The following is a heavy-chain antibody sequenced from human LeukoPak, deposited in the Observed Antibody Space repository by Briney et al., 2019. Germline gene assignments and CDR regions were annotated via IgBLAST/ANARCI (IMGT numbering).Heavy chain of an antibody. CDR2: ITGDNKD. Sequence: PGGSLRLYCVASGFPFDHCSMNWVRQVPGKGPEWLSYITGDNKDYYADSVKGRFIISRDNAERSVYLQMNSLTVDDTALYYCVRGGVADGNYFGDWGQGAVVTLSS. D-gene: IGHD3-10*01. J-gene: IGHJ4*02. CDR1: GFPFDHCS. CDR3: VRGGVADGNYFGD. V-gene: IGHV3-48*01.